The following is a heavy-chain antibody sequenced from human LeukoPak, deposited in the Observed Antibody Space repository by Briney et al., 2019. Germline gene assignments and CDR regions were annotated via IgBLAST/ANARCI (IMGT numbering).Heavy chain of an antibody. CDR1: GGSFSGYY. J-gene: IGHJ4*02. CDR2: INHSGST. V-gene: IGHV4-34*01. Sequence: SETLSLTCAVYGGSFSGYYWSWIRQPPGKGLEWSGEINHSGSTNYNPSLKSRVTISVDTSKNQFSLKLSSVTAADTAVYYCARGSYSSSWRISYYFDYWGQGTLVTVSS. CDR3: ARGSYSSSWRISYYFDY. D-gene: IGHD6-13*01.